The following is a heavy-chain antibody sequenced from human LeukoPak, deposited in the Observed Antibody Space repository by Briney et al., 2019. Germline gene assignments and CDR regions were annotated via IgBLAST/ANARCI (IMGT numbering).Heavy chain of an antibody. CDR3: AVSHPLNPNNNNYTPFDS. CDR2: IYYSGDT. V-gene: IGHV4-59*01. J-gene: IGHJ4*02. CDR1: GGSITNYY. Sequence: PSETLSLTCTVSGGSITNYYWSWIRQPPGKGLEWIGYIYYSGDTNYKPSLKGRVTISADTSKNQFSLRLTSVTAADTAVYYCAVSHPLNPNNNNYTPFDSWGQGTRSPSPQ. D-gene: IGHD5-24*01.